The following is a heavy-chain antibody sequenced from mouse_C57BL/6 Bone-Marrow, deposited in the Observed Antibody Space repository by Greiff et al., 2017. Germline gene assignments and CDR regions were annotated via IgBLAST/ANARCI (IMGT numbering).Heavy chain of an antibody. D-gene: IGHD2-4*01. V-gene: IGHV2-2*01. CDR1: GFSLTSYG. CDR3: ARKGPSTMITPFAY. Sequence: QVQLKESGPGLVQPSQSLSITCTVSGFSLTSYGVHWVRQSPGKGLEWLGVIWSGGSTDYNAAFISRLSISKDNSKSQVFFKMNSLQADDTAIYYCARKGPSTMITPFAYWGQGTLVTVS. J-gene: IGHJ3*01. CDR2: IWSGGST.